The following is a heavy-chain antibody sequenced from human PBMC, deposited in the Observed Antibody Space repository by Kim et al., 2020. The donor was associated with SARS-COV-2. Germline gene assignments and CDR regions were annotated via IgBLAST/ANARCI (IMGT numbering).Heavy chain of an antibody. V-gene: IGHV3-66*02. Sequence: GGSLRLSCAASGFTVSSSHMSWVRQAPGKGLEWVAVIYPDGSTYYADFVKGRFTISRDNSKNTVFLQMNSLRDEDTAVYSCAREGDAIGYCSGGSFYGDYFDPWGQGTLVTVSS. CDR1: GFTVSSSH. D-gene: IGHD2-15*01. CDR2: IYPDGST. CDR3: AREGDAIGYCSGGSFYGDYFDP. J-gene: IGHJ5*02.